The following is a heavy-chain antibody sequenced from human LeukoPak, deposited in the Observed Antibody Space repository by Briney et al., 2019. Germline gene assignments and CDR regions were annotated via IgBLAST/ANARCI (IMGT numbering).Heavy chain of an antibody. V-gene: IGHV4-59*01. D-gene: IGHD5-18*01. Sequence: PSETLSLTCTVSCGSISSYYWSWIRQPPGKGLEWIGYIYYSGSTNYNPPLKSRVTISVDTSKNQFSLKLSSVTAADTAVYYCARGGEVEYSYGLPQGYWGQGTLVTVSS. J-gene: IGHJ4*02. CDR3: ARGGEVEYSYGLPQGY. CDR2: IYYSGST. CDR1: CGSISSYY.